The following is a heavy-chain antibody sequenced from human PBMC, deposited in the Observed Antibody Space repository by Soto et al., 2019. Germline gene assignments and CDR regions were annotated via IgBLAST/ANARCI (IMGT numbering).Heavy chain of an antibody. J-gene: IGHJ4*02. D-gene: IGHD2-15*01. Sequence: PGGSLRLSCAASGFTFSSYAMSWVRQTPGKGLEWVSTLSGSGGTTYYADSVKGQFTISRDNSKSTLYLQMNSLRAEDTAVYYCVRDMQLWRLDSWGQGTLVTVS. CDR3: VRDMQLWRLDS. CDR2: LSGSGGTT. V-gene: IGHV3-23*01. CDR1: GFTFSSYA.